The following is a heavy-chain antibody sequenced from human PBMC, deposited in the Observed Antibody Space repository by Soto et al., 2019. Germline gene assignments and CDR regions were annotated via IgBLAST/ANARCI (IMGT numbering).Heavy chain of an antibody. CDR1: GFTFSSYA. CDR3: VKGVYNWNDDYFDY. J-gene: IGHJ4*02. D-gene: IGHD1-20*01. CDR2: ISSNGGST. V-gene: IGHV3-64D*06. Sequence: WGSLRLSCSAAGFTFSSYAMHWVRQAPGKGLEYVSAISSNGGSTYYADSVKGRFTISRDNSKNTLYLQMSSLRAEDPAVYYCVKGVYNWNDDYFDYWGQGTLVTVSS.